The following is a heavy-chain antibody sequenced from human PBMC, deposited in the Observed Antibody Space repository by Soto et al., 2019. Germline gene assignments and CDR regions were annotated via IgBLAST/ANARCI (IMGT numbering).Heavy chain of an antibody. J-gene: IGHJ5*02. CDR2: IFYSGST. Sequence: QLQLQEWGPGLVKASETLSLTCSVSGGSISSSDYYWGWIRQPPGKGLEWIGSIFYSGSTYYNPSLKSRVTISVDTSRNQFSLKLSSVTAADTAVYYCAREGYIVVAPAAVPPYWFDPWGQGTLVTVSS. CDR1: GGSISSSDYY. V-gene: IGHV4-39*02. D-gene: IGHD2-2*01. CDR3: AREGYIVVAPAAVPPYWFDP.